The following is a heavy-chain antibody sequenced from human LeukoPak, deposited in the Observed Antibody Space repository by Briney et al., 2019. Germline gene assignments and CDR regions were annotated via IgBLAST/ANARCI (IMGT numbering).Heavy chain of an antibody. CDR2: ISSNGGST. CDR1: GFTFSSYA. J-gene: IGHJ6*02. D-gene: IGHD2-21*02. Sequence: PGGSLRLSCAASGFTFSSYAMHWVRQAPGKGLEYVSAISSNGGSTYYANSVKGRFTISRDNSKNTLYLQMGSLRAEDMAVYYCARAYCGGDCYYYYYYGMDVWGQGTTVTVSS. CDR3: ARAYCGGDCYYYYYYGMDV. V-gene: IGHV3-64*01.